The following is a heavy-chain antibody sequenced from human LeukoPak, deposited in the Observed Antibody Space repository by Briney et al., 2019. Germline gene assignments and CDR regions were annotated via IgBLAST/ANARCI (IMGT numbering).Heavy chain of an antibody. CDR3: ARNYYYMDV. V-gene: IGHV3-66*01. Sequence: PGGSLRLSCAASGFTVSSDYMIWVRQAPGRGLEWVSIIYSDGITYYADSVKGRFTISRDNAKNSLYLQMNSLRAEDTAVYYCARNYYYMDVWGKGTTVTVSS. CDR1: GFTVSSDY. CDR2: IYSDGIT. J-gene: IGHJ6*03.